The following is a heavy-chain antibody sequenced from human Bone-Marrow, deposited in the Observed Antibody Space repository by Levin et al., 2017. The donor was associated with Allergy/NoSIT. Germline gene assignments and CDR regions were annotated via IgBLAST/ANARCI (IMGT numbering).Heavy chain of an antibody. Sequence: SCVVSGITFSSCWMTWVRQAPGKGLEWVANIKQDGSNIKYADSVKGRFTISRDNAKNVLYLQMDSLRAEDTGVYYCARGAGWLFEQCGQGTRVTVSS. J-gene: IGHJ4*02. CDR2: IKQDGSNI. D-gene: IGHD6-19*01. V-gene: IGHV3-7*01. CDR1: GITFSSCW. CDR3: ARGAGWLFEQ.